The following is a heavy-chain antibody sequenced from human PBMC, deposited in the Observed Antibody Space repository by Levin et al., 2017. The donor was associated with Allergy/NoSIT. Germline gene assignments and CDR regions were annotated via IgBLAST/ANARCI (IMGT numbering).Heavy chain of an antibody. D-gene: IGHD2-2*02. J-gene: IGHJ5*02. CDR3: ARWAGYCSSISCYTDNWFDP. CDR2: IYHSGSS. Sequence: SETLSLTCAVSGYSISSGYYWGWIRRPPGTGLEWLGTIYHSGSSYYNPSLKSRVTISVDTSKNQFSLKVSSVTAADTAVYYCARWAGYCSSISCYTDNWFDPWGQGTLVTVSS. CDR1: GYSISSGYY. V-gene: IGHV4-38-2*01.